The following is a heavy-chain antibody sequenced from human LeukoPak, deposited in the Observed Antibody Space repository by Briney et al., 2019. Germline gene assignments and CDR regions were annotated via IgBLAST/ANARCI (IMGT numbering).Heavy chain of an antibody. CDR2: MNPNTGRT. D-gene: IGHD3-22*01. Sequence: ASVKVSCKASRYTFTSYDMNWVREAAGQGLEWMGWMNPNTGRTGFAQKFQGRLTMTRDTSISTAYLELSSLRSEDTAIYYCARLSQTPDYYSNGGYYQLGFWGQGTPVTVSS. J-gene: IGHJ4*02. V-gene: IGHV1-8*01. CDR3: ARLSQTPDYYSNGGYYQLGF. CDR1: RYTFTSYD.